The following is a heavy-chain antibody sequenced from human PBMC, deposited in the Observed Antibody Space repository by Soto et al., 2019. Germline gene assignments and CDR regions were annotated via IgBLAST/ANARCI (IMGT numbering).Heavy chain of an antibody. CDR3: ARDRNYYDSSGYYPFDS. CDR2: IYKSVTT. CDR1: RDSISSSY. Sequence: PSETLSLTCTVSRDSISSSYWNWIRQPAGKGLEWIGRIYKSVTTNYNPSLKSRVTMSVDTSKNQFSLKLNSVIAADTAVYYCARDRNYYDSSGYYPFDSWGQGTLVTVSS. J-gene: IGHJ5*01. V-gene: IGHV4-4*07. D-gene: IGHD3-22*01.